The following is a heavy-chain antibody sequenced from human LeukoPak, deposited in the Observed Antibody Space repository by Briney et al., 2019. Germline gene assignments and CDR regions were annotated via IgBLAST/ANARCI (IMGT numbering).Heavy chain of an antibody. D-gene: IGHD2-15*01. Sequence: ASVKVSCKASGYSFSIYGINWVRQAPGQGLEWMGCISAYNGNTNYAQKLQGRVTMTTDTSTSTAYMELRSLGSDDTAVYYCVICSGRNCQLVNRFDIWGQGTMVTVCS. J-gene: IGHJ3*02. V-gene: IGHV1-18*01. CDR1: GYSFSIYG. CDR2: ISAYNGNT. CDR3: VICSGRNCQLVNRFDI.